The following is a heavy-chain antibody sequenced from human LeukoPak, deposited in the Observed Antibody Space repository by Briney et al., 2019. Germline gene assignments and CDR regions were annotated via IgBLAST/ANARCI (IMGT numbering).Heavy chain of an antibody. V-gene: IGHV3-23*01. CDR3: AKDDDYVEYGYYFDF. Sequence: GGSLRLSCAASGFTFSSHGMSWVRQAPGKGLEWVSAIGGRGTITYYADSVKGRFTISKDNSKNTLYLQMNSLRAEDTAVYYCAKDDDYVEYGYYFDFWGQGTLVTVSS. D-gene: IGHD4-17*01. J-gene: IGHJ4*02. CDR1: GFTFSSHG. CDR2: IGGRGTIT.